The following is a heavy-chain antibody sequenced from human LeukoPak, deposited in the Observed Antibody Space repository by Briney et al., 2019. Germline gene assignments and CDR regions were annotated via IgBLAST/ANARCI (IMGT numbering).Heavy chain of an antibody. CDR3: AIDPNWGTHS. V-gene: IGHV3-23*01. CDR2: IGSSGGGI. Sequence: GGSLRLSCAASGFTFSTYTMYWVRHPPGKGLEWVSIIGSSGGGIHYADSVKGRFTISRNNSKNALYLQMNSLRVEDTAVYYCAIDPNWGTHSWGQGVLVTVSS. D-gene: IGHD7-27*01. J-gene: IGHJ4*02. CDR1: GFTFSTYT.